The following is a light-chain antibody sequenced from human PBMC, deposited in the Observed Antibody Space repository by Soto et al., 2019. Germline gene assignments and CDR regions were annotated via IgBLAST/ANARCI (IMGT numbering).Light chain of an antibody. CDR2: AVS. CDR3: QEHSSSPWT. CDR1: QTISNNY. V-gene: IGKV3-20*01. Sequence: EIVLTQSPGTLTLSPGESAALSCRASQTISNNYLVWYRPKPGQAPRLLIYAVSSRAAGIPDRFGGSGSGTAFARTIARLEPEDSAVYYCQEHSSSPWTFGQGTRVEI. J-gene: IGKJ1*01.